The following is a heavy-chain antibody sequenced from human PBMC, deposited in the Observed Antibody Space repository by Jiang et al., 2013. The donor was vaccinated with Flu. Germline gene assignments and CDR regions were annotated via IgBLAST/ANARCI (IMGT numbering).Heavy chain of an antibody. CDR3: ARRGIAAAGFFDY. J-gene: IGHJ4*02. D-gene: IGHD6-13*01. CDR2: IYHSGST. CDR1: GYSISSGYY. V-gene: IGHV4-38-2*01. Sequence: SLTCAVSGYSISSGYYWGWIRQPPGKGLEWIGSIYHSGSTYYNPSLKSRVTISVDTSKNQFSLKLSSVTAADTAVYYCARRGIAAAGFFDYWGQGTLVTVSS.